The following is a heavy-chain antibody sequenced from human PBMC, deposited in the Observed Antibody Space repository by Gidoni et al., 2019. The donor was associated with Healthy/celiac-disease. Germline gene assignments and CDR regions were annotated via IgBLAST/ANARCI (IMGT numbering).Heavy chain of an antibody. CDR2: IYHSGST. J-gene: IGHJ5*02. V-gene: IGHV4-4*02. D-gene: IGHD6-19*01. CDR3: ARRGLIAVAGTDWCDP. Sequence: QVQLHEMGPGLLTPSGTLSLTCAVSGGSISSSNWWSWVRQPPGKGLEWMGEIYHSGSTNYNPSLKSRVTISVDKSKNKFSLKLSSVTAADTAVYYCARRGLIAVAGTDWCDPWGQGTLVTISS. CDR1: GGSISSSNW.